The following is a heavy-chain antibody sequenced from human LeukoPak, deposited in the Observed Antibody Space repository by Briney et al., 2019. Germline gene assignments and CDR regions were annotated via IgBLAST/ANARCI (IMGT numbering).Heavy chain of an antibody. V-gene: IGHV3-30-3*01. Sequence: GGSLRLSCSASGFTFTNYPIHWVRQAPGKGLEWVAVISYDVITKYYADSVKGRFTLSRDNSENILFLQMDSLRAEDTAVYFCAREDYGASGSSLGNLDYWGRGTLVTVSS. J-gene: IGHJ4*02. CDR2: ISYDVITK. D-gene: IGHD4/OR15-4a*01. CDR1: GFTFTNYP. CDR3: AREDYGASGSSLGNLDY.